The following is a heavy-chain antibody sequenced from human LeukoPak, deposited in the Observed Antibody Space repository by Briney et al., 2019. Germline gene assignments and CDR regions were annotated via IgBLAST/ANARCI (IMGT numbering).Heavy chain of an antibody. D-gene: IGHD1-14*01. V-gene: IGHV3-30*02. J-gene: IGHJ3*02. CDR2: IRYDGSNK. Sequence: PGGSLRLSCAASGFTFSTYGMHWVRQAPGQGLEWVAFIRYDGSNKYYADSVKGRFTISRDNAKNSLYLQMNSLRAEDMALYYCAKEEGPKSTGRAFDIWGQGTMVTVSS. CDR1: GFTFSTYG. CDR3: AKEEGPKSTGRAFDI.